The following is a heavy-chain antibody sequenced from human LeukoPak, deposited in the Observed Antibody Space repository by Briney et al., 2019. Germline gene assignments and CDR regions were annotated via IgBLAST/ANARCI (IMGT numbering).Heavy chain of an antibody. CDR1: GGSISSGDYY. V-gene: IGHV4-30-4*01. D-gene: IGHD2-2*01. CDR2: IYYSGST. CDR3: ARVGWVVVPAAMLFPPSWFDP. J-gene: IGHJ5*02. Sequence: PSQTLSLTCTVSGGSISSGDYYWSWIRQPPGKGLEWIGYIYYSGSTYYNPSLKSRVTISVDTSKNQFSLKLSSVTAADMAVYYCARVGWVVVPAAMLFPPSWFDPWGQGTLVAVSS.